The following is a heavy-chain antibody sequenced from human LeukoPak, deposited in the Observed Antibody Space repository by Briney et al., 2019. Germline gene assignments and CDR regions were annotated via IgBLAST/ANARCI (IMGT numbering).Heavy chain of an antibody. CDR2: ISSSSSYI. CDR3: ARDLEMIGPGVFFVF. CDR1: RFTFSSYS. D-gene: IGHD2-21*01. Sequence: GGSLRLSCAASRFTFSSYSVYSVRQAPGKGLEWVSSISSSSSYIYYADSVKGRFTISRDNAKNSLYLQMNSLRAEDTAVYYCARDLEMIGPGVFFVFWGQGTLVTVSS. V-gene: IGHV3-21*01. J-gene: IGHJ1*01.